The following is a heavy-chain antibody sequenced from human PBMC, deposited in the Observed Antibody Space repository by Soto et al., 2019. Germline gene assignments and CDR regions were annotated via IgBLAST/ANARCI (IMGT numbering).Heavy chain of an antibody. D-gene: IGHD6-19*01. CDR1: SGSVTSEQR. CDR2: IHHSGST. Sequence: QMQLQESGPGLVKPSETPSLICTVSSGSVTSEQRWSWVRQPPGKGLEWIGEIHHSGSTNENPSLRSRVTMSVDKSKNQFSLKLNSVTAADTAVYFCARSFGWYAIDHWGQGTLVIVS. CDR3: ARSFGWYAIDH. V-gene: IGHV4-4*02. J-gene: IGHJ4*02.